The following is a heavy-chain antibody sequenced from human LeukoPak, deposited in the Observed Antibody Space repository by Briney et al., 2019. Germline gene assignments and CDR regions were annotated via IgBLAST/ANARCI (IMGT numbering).Heavy chain of an antibody. CDR1: GGTFSSYA. CDR2: IIPIFGTA. V-gene: IGHV1-69*06. Sequence: ASVKVSCKASGGTFSSYAISWVRQAPGQGLEWMGGIIPIFGTANYAQKFQGRVTITADKSTSTAYMELSSLRSEDTAVYYCARGVGGYVRPSYYFDYWGQGTLVTVSS. J-gene: IGHJ4*02. D-gene: IGHD5-12*01. CDR3: ARGVGGYVRPSYYFDY.